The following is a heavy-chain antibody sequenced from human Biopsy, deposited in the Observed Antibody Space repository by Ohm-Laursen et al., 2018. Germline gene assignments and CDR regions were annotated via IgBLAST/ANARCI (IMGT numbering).Heavy chain of an antibody. CDR2: IFYRGST. CDR3: ARDYDTSGYYYVS. Sequence: SDTLSLTCTVSGGSISNNNYYWGWTRQPPGKGLEWIGSIFYRGSTHYKPSLKSRVNISVDTSKNQFSLKLNSVTAADTAVYYCARDYDTSGYYYVSWGQGTLVTVSS. V-gene: IGHV4-39*01. D-gene: IGHD3-22*01. CDR1: GGSISNNNYY. J-gene: IGHJ5*02.